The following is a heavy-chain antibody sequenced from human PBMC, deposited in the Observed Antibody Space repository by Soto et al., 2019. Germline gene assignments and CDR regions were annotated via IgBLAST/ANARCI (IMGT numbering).Heavy chain of an antibody. CDR1: GGSISSGGYY. CDR2: IYYSGST. Sequence: SSETLSLTCTVSGGSISSGGYYWSWIRQHPGKGLEWIGYIYYSGSTYYNPSLKSRVTISVDTSKNQFSLKLSSVTAADTAVYYCARDRRDYDFWSGYYTAYYYYGMDVWGQGTTVTVSS. CDR3: ARDRRDYDFWSGYYTAYYYYGMDV. V-gene: IGHV4-31*03. J-gene: IGHJ6*02. D-gene: IGHD3-3*01.